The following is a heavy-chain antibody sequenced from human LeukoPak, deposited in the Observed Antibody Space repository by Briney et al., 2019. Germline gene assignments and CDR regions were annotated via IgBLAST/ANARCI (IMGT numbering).Heavy chain of an antibody. CDR3: ARTTEGYCSRTSCYGGDYYYYMDV. CDR1: GGSISSYY. Sequence: SETLSLTCTVSGGSISSYYWSWIRQPAGKGLECIGPIYTSGSTTYNPSLKSRVTMSVDTSKNQFSLKLSSVTAADTAVYYCARTTEGYCSRTSCYGGDYYYYMDVWGKGTTVTVSS. D-gene: IGHD2-2*01. CDR2: IYTSGST. V-gene: IGHV4-4*07. J-gene: IGHJ6*03.